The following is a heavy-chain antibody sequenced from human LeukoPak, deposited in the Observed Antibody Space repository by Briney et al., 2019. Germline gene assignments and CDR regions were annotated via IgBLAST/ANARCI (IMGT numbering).Heavy chain of an antibody. CDR3: ARGRFGELSRFDP. CDR2: IYYSGST. J-gene: IGHJ5*02. CDR1: GGSISSSTYY. Sequence: SETLSLTCTVSGGSISSSTYYWGWIRQPPGKGLEWIGNIYYSGSTYYNPSLKSRVTISLDTSKNQFSLKLSSVTAADTAVYYCARGRFGELSRFDPWGQGTLVTVSS. D-gene: IGHD3-10*01. V-gene: IGHV4-39*07.